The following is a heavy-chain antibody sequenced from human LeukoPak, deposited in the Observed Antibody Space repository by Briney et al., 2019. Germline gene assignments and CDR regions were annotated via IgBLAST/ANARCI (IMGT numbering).Heavy chain of an antibody. Sequence: GASVKASCKASGGTFSSYAISWVRQAPGQGLEWMGGIIPIFGTANYAQKFQGRVTITADESTSTAYMELSSLRSEDTAVYYCARVGEANSSGYYPPFDYWGQGTLVTVSS. CDR3: ARVGEANSSGYYPPFDY. V-gene: IGHV1-69*13. CDR1: GGTFSSYA. D-gene: IGHD3-22*01. J-gene: IGHJ4*02. CDR2: IIPIFGTA.